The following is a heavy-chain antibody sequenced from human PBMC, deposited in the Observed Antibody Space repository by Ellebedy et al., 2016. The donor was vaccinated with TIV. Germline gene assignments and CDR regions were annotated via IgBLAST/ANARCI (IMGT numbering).Heavy chain of an antibody. Sequence: PGGSLRLSCTTSGFTFGDYDMSWVRQAPGKGLEWVGFIRRQGYGGTKEYAASVKGRFTISRDDSKSIAYLQMNILKTEDTAVYYCARDANPGDYYNSGSFDYWGQGTLVTVSS. D-gene: IGHD3-10*01. CDR1: GFTFGDYD. CDR2: IRRQGYGGTK. J-gene: IGHJ4*02. CDR3: ARDANPGDYYNSGSFDY. V-gene: IGHV3-49*04.